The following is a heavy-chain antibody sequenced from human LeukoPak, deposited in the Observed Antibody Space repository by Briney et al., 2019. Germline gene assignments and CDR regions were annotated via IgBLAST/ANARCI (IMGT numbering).Heavy chain of an antibody. CDR2: ISDGGSRT. V-gene: IGHV3-23*01. Sequence: GGSLRLSRAASGFSFSSYAVSWVRQAPGRGLEWVSGISDGGSRTYYADSVEGRFTISRDDSKNTLYLQMNSLRAEDTAVYYCAKVQLGIGVDYWGQGTLVIVT. J-gene: IGHJ4*02. CDR1: GFSFSSYA. CDR3: AKVQLGIGVDY. D-gene: IGHD7-27*01.